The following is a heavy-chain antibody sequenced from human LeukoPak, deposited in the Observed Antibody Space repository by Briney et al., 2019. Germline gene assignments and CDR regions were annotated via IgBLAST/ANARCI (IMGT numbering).Heavy chain of an antibody. D-gene: IGHD1-26*01. CDR1: GYTFTICG. V-gene: IGHV1-18*01. CDR2: ISGYNGNT. Sequence: GASVKVSCKASGYTFTICGISWVRQAPGQGLEWMGWISGYNGNTNHAQKFQGRVTMTTDTSTTTAYMELRSLRSDDTAVYYCARDPGSFYDYWGQGTQVTVSS. J-gene: IGHJ4*02. CDR3: ARDPGSFYDY.